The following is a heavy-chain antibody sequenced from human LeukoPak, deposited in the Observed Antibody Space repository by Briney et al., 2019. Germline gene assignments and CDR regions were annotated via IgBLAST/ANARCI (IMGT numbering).Heavy chain of an antibody. CDR2: ISANSGYI. CDR1: GFTFSDYY. CDR3: ARDVSRVVPAARYFDY. D-gene: IGHD2-2*01. J-gene: IGHJ4*02. Sequence: GGSLRLSCAASGFTFSDYYMSWIRQAPGKGLEWVSYISANSGYIKFADSVRGRFTISRDNAKNSLYLQMNSLRAEDTTVYYCARDVSRVVPAARYFDYWGQGTLVTVSS. V-gene: IGHV3-11*06.